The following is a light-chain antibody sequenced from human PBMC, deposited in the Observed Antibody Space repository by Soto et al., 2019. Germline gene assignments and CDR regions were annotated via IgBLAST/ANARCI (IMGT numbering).Light chain of an antibody. CDR2: DVS. CDR1: SSDVGGYNY. J-gene: IGLJ2*01. CDR3: SSYTSSSTLEV. Sequence: QSALTQPASVSGSPGQSITISCTGTSSDVGGYNYVSWYQQHPGKAPKLMIYDVSNQPSGVSNRFSGSKSGNTASLTISGIQAEHEADYYCSSYTSSSTLEVFGGGTKLTVL. V-gene: IGLV2-14*01.